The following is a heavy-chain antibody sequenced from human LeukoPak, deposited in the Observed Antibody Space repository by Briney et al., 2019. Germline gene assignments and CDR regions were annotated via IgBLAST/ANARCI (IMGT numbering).Heavy chain of an antibody. CDR3: ARVSGTVAGPFDY. CDR1: GFTFSSYG. V-gene: IGHV3-33*01. J-gene: IGHJ4*02. Sequence: TGGSLRLSCAASGFTFSSYGMHWVRQAPGKGLEWVAVIWYDGSNRYYADSVKGRFTISRDNSKNTLYLQMNSLRAEDTAVYYCARVSGTVAGPFDYCGQGTLVTVSS. D-gene: IGHD6-19*01. CDR2: IWYDGSNR.